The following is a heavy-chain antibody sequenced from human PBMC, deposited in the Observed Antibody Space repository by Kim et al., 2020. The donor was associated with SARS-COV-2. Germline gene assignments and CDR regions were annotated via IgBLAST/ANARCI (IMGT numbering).Heavy chain of an antibody. CDR3: AKDRGDWNYVLGYFDY. V-gene: IGHV3-30*18. CDR1: GFTFSSYG. J-gene: IGHJ4*02. Sequence: GGSLRLSCAASGFTFSSYGMHWVRQAPGKGLEWVAVISYDGSNKYYADSVKGRFTISRDNSKNTLYLQMNSLRAEDTAVYYCAKDRGDWNYVLGYFDYWGQGTLVTVSS. CDR2: ISYDGSNK. D-gene: IGHD1-7*01.